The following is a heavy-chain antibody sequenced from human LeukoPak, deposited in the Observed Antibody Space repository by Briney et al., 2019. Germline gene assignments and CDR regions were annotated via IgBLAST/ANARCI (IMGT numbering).Heavy chain of an antibody. Sequence: GGSLRLSCAASGFTFSSYAMSWVRQAPGKGLDWVSAISGSGGSTYYADSVKGRFTISRDNSKNTLYLQMNSLRAEDTALYYCAKSVSMVRGVGAFDIWGQGTMVTVSS. J-gene: IGHJ3*02. V-gene: IGHV3-23*01. CDR1: GFTFSSYA. CDR2: ISGSGGST. D-gene: IGHD3-10*01. CDR3: AKSVSMVRGVGAFDI.